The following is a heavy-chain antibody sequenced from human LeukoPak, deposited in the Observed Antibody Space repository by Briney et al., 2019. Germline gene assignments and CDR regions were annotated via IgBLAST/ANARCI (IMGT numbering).Heavy chain of an antibody. V-gene: IGHV4-39*07. CDR1: GGSISSSSYY. J-gene: IGHJ3*02. Sequence: SETLSLTCTVSGGSISSSSYYWGWIRQPPGKGLEWIGSIYYSGSTCYNPSLKSRVTISVDTSKNQFSLKLSSVTAADTAVYYCARLYGGNSYGAFDIWGQGTMVTVSS. CDR3: ARLYGGNSYGAFDI. CDR2: IYYSGST. D-gene: IGHD4-23*01.